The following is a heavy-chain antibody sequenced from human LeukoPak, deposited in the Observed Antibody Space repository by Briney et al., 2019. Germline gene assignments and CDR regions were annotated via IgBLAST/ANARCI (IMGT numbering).Heavy chain of an antibody. CDR2: ITGNGGST. V-gene: IGHV3-23*01. D-gene: IGHD1-26*01. Sequence: GGSLRLSCAASGFTFRTYAMTWVPRSPGKGVEGVSPITGNGGSTYYAHPVKGRFSISRDNSKNTLYLQMDSLRAEDAAVYHCARDSGSYLPPTDYWGQGDLVTVSS. CDR3: ARDSGSYLPPTDY. CDR1: GFTFRTYA. J-gene: IGHJ4*02.